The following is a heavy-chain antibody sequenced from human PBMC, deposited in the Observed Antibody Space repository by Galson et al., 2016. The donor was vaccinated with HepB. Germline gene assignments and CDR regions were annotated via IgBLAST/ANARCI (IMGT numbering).Heavy chain of an antibody. D-gene: IGHD3-22*01. V-gene: IGHV4-31*03. Sequence: TLSLTCTLSGDSINSGDFYWTWTRQRPGKGLEWIGYIFYSGNSYYNPSLGSRVSMSVDPSQNQFSLNLASVTAADTAVYYCARTLPAKYDSSGYYSATYSDYWGQGTLVTVSS. CDR1: GDSINSGDFY. CDR2: IFYSGNS. CDR3: ARTLPAKYDSSGYYSATYSDY. J-gene: IGHJ4*02.